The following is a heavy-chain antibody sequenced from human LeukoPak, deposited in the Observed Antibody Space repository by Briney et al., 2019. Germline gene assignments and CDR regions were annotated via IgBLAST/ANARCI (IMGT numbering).Heavy chain of an antibody. Sequence: PSETLSLTCAVYGGSLSGYYWTWIRQPPGKGLEWIGEIKESEATNYNASLKSRVTISIDTSKNQFSLKLTSVTAADTAVHYCAREGVRNVHNPLGYWGQGTLVTVRS. V-gene: IGHV4-34*01. D-gene: IGHD5-24*01. CDR3: AREGVRNVHNPLGY. CDR1: GGSLSGYY. CDR2: IKESEAT. J-gene: IGHJ4*02.